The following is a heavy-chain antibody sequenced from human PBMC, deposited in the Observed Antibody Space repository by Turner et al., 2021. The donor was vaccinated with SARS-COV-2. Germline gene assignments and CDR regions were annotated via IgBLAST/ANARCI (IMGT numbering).Heavy chain of an antibody. CDR2: MKSDGRDA. CDR1: GITFSTYW. D-gene: IGHD2-15*01. V-gene: IGHV3-74*01. CDR3: ARDLGGLRFDY. Sequence: VQLVESGGDLVQPGGSLRLSCIASGITFSTYWMHWVRQAPGKGLEWVSNMKSDGRDASYADSVKGRFTISRDSAKNTLYLQMSSLRVEDTAVYYCARDLGGLRFDYWGQGTLVTVSS. J-gene: IGHJ4*02.